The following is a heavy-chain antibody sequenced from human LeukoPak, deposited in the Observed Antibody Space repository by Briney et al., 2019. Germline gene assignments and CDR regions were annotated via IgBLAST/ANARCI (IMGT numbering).Heavy chain of an antibody. D-gene: IGHD4-11*01. Sequence: GGSLRLSCAASGFSFSVYEMHWVRQAPGKGLEWISDISSSGTTTYYADSVKGRFTISRDNTKNSLYLQMNSLRAEDTAVYYCAGLRGKITTIDYWGQGTLVTVSS. V-gene: IGHV3-48*03. CDR1: GFSFSVYE. CDR3: AGLRGKITTIDY. CDR2: ISSSGTTT. J-gene: IGHJ4*02.